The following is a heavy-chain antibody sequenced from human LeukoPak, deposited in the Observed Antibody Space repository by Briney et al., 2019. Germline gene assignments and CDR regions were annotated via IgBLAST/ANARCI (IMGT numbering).Heavy chain of an antibody. CDR2: INPSGGST. D-gene: IGHD6-13*01. Sequence: ASVKVSCKASGYTFTSYYMHWVRQAPGQGLEWMGIINPSGGSTSYAQKSQGRVTMTRDTSTSTVYMELSSLRSEDTAVYYCARDRPAGSSSWYAPSDYYYGMDVWGQGTTVTVSS. V-gene: IGHV1-46*01. CDR3: ARDRPAGSSSWYAPSDYYYGMDV. CDR1: GYTFTSYY. J-gene: IGHJ6*02.